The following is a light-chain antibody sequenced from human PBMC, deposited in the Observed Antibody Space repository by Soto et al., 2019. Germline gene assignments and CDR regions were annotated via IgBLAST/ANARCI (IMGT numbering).Light chain of an antibody. J-gene: IGLJ1*01. Sequence: QSVLTQPASVSGSPGQSISISCTVPSSDVGDYISVSWFQQHPGKAPKLMIYEVSNRPSGVSNRFSGSKSANTASLTISGLQAEDEADYYCTSYTSSTTLYVFGTGTKVTVL. CDR1: SSDVGDYIS. V-gene: IGLV2-14*01. CDR2: EVS. CDR3: TSYTSSTTLYV.